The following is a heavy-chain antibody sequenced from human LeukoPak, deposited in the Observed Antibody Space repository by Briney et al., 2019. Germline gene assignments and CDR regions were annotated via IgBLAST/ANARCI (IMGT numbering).Heavy chain of an antibody. CDR3: AKDDSSGWDEDY. CDR2: ISGSGGST. CDR1: GFTFSSYA. Sequence: PGGSLRLSCAASGFTFSSYAMSWVRQAPGKGLEWVSAISGSGGSTYYADSVKGRFTNSRDNSKNTLYLQMNSLRAEDTAVYYRAKDDSSGWDEDYWGQGTLVTVSS. V-gene: IGHV3-23*01. D-gene: IGHD6-19*01. J-gene: IGHJ4*02.